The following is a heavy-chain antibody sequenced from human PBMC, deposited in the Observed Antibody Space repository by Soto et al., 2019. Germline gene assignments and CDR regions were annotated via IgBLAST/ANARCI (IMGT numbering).Heavy chain of an antibody. J-gene: IGHJ3*02. CDR2: ISAYNGNT. D-gene: IGHD1-26*01. Sequence: QVQLVQSGAEVKKPGASVKVSCKASGYTFTSYGISWVRQAPGQGLEWMGWISAYNGNTNYAQKLQGRVTMTTDTSTSTAYMELRRLRSDDTAVYYCARDGANSGSRKRGAFDIWGQGTMVTVSS. CDR1: GYTFTSYG. CDR3: ARDGANSGSRKRGAFDI. V-gene: IGHV1-18*01.